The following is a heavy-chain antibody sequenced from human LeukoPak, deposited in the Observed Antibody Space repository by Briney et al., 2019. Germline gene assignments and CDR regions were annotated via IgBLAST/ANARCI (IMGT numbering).Heavy chain of an antibody. CDR3: ARDGYSGWQKEY. CDR2: IKQDGSEK. CDR1: GFTFSRYW. J-gene: IGHJ4*02. V-gene: IGHV3-7*01. D-gene: IGHD5-12*01. Sequence: GGSLRLSCAASGFTFSRYWMSWVRQAPGKGLEWVANIKQDGSEKYYVDSVKGRFTISRDNAKNSLYLQMNSLRAEDTAVYYCARDGYSGWQKEYWGQGTLVTVPS.